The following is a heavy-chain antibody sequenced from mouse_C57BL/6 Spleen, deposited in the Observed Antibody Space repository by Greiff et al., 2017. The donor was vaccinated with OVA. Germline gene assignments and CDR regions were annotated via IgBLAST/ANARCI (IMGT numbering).Heavy chain of an antibody. CDR3: ARGEIYYGNYRFAY. CDR1: GYTFPDYY. Sequence: VQRVESGAELVRPGASVKLSCKASGYTFPDYYINWVKQRPGQGLEWIARIYPGSGNTYYNEKFKGKATLTAEKSSSTAYMQLSSLTSEDSAVYFCARGEIYYGNYRFAYWGQGTLVTVSA. D-gene: IGHD2-1*01. V-gene: IGHV1-76*01. J-gene: IGHJ3*01. CDR2: IYPGSGNT.